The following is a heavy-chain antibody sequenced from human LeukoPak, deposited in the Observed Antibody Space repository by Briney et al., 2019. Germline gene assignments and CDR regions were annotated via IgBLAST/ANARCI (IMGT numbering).Heavy chain of an antibody. CDR1: GFTFSSYG. J-gene: IGHJ3*02. D-gene: IGHD3-3*01. V-gene: IGHV3-30*02. Sequence: GGSLRLSCAASGFTFSSYGMHWVRQAPGKGLEWVAFIRYDGSNKYYADSVKGRLTISRDNSKNTLYLQMNSLRAEDTAVYYCAKGPVYYDFWSGYYTGVAFDIWGQGTMVTVSS. CDR3: AKGPVYYDFWSGYYTGVAFDI. CDR2: IRYDGSNK.